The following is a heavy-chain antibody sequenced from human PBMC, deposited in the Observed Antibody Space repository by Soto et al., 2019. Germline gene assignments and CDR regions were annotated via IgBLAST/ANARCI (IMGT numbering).Heavy chain of an antibody. CDR3: ARRLIPAAIPSRWDWFDP. D-gene: IGHD2-2*01. J-gene: IGHJ5*02. Sequence: GLEWVANIKQDGSEKYYVDSVKGRFTISRDNAKNSLYLQMNSLRAEDTAVYYCARRLIPAAIPSRWDWFDPWGQGTLVTVSS. CDR2: IKQDGSEK. V-gene: IGHV3-7*01.